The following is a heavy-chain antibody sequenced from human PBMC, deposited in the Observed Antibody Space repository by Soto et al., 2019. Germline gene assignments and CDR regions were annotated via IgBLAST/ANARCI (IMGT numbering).Heavy chain of an antibody. CDR3: ARGGYDYVWGSYPPNDYYFDY. CDR1: GGSISSYY. CDR2: IYYSGST. J-gene: IGHJ4*02. V-gene: IGHV4-59*01. Sequence: XGTLALTCTVSGGSISSYYWSWIRQPPGKGLEWIGYIYYSGSTNYNPSLKSRVTISVDTSKNQFSLKLSSVTAEDTAVYYCARGGYDYVWGSYPPNDYYFDYWGQGTLVTVSS. D-gene: IGHD3-16*02.